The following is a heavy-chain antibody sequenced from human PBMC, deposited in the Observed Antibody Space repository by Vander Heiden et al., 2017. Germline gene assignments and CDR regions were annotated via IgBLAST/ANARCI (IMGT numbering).Heavy chain of an antibody. CDR2: IDWDDDK. D-gene: IGHD2-21*01. CDR1: SFSLSTSGMC. J-gene: IGHJ2*01. CDR3: AWVIVCNQWYYDL. Sequence: VTLMESGPAPIKPTQTLTLTCTFSSFSLSTSGMCVSCTRQPPGKALEWLARIDWDDDKYYSTSLKTRLTISKDTAISYQVRTLTNLDPVDTATYYGAWVIVCNQWYYDLRVRGTLVTVSS. V-gene: IGHV2-70*11.